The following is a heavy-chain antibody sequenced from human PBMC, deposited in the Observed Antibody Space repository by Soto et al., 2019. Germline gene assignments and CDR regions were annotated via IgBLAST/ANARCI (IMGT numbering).Heavy chain of an antibody. CDR1: GFTFSSYD. CDR2: IGTAGDT. J-gene: IGHJ6*02. Sequence: GGSLRLSCAASGFTFSSYDMHWVRQATGKGLEWVSAIGTAGDTYYPGSVKGRFNISRENAKNSLYIQMNSLRAGDTAVYYCARGYCTNGVCWGGYYGMDVWGQGTTVTVSS. CDR3: ARGYCTNGVCWGGYYGMDV. D-gene: IGHD2-8*01. V-gene: IGHV3-13*01.